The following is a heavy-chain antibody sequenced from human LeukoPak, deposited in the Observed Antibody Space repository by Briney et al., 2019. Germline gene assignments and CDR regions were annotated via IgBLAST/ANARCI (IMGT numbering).Heavy chain of an antibody. CDR3: ARDVSIDDSSGYYDY. CDR2: INPSGGST. J-gene: IGHJ4*02. V-gene: IGHV1-46*01. CDR1: GYTFTSYY. D-gene: IGHD3-22*01. Sequence: ASVKVSCKASGYTFTSYYMHWVRQAPGQGREWMGIINPSGGSTSYAQKFQGRVTMTRDTSTSTVYMELSSLRSEDTAVYYCARDVSIDDSSGYYDYWGQGTLVTVSS.